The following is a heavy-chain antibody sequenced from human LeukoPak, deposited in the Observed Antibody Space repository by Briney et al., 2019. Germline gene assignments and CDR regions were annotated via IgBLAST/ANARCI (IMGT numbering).Heavy chain of an antibody. D-gene: IGHD5-12*01. CDR3: ARVRAYDFTYYFDY. J-gene: IGHJ4*02. CDR1: GFTFRSYA. CDR2: ISSNGGST. V-gene: IGHV3-64*01. Sequence: QPGGSLRLSCAASGFTFRSYAMHWVRQAPGKGLEYVSAISSNGGSTYYANSVKGRFTISRDNSKNTLYLQMGSLRAEDMAVYYCARVRAYDFTYYFDYWGQGTLVTVSS.